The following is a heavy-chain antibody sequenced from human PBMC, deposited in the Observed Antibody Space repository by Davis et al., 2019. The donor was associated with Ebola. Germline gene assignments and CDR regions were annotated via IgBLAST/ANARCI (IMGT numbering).Heavy chain of an antibody. V-gene: IGHV3-15*01. D-gene: IGHD1-26*01. CDR1: GFTFSNAW. CDR3: ATSHYSGSYRYFEY. J-gene: IGHJ4*02. CDR2: IKSKTDGGTT. Sequence: GESLKISCAASGFTFSNAWMSWVRQAPGKGLEWVGRIKSKTDGGTTDYAAPVKGRFTISRDDSKNTLYLQMNSLRAEDTAVYYCATSHYSGSYRYFEYWGQGTLVTVSS.